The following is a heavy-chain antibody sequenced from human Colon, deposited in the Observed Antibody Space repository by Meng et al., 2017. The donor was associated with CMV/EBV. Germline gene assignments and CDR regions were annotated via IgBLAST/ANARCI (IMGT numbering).Heavy chain of an antibody. Sequence: GGSLRLSCAASGFTFSSYWMSWVRQAPGKGLEWVANIKQDGSEKYYVDSVKGRFTVSRDNAKNALYLQMNSLRAEDTAMYYCAMSGKFTGTYYGDACDIWGQGTLVTVSS. J-gene: IGHJ3*02. D-gene: IGHD1-26*01. CDR3: AMSGKFTGTYYGDACDI. CDR2: IKQDGSEK. CDR1: GFTFSSYW. V-gene: IGHV3-7*03.